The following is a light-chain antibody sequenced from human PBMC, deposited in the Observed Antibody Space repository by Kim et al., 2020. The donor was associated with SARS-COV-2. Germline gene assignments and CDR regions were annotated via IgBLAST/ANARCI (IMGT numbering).Light chain of an antibody. CDR2: DND. V-gene: IGLV1-51*01. CDR1: TSNIGNTY. Sequence: GQKVTISCPESTSNIGNTYVSWYQHLPGTAPKLLIYDNDKRPSGIPARFSGSKSGTSGTLGITGLQTGDEAVYYCGSWDGTLSVVLFGGGTQLTVL. J-gene: IGLJ3*02. CDR3: GSWDGTLSVVL.